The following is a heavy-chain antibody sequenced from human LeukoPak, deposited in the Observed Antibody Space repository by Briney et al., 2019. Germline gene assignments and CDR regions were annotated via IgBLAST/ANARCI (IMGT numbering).Heavy chain of an antibody. J-gene: IGHJ3*02. D-gene: IGHD4-23*01. CDR1: GFTFSGYW. Sequence: GGSLRLSCAASGFTFSGYWMHWVRQAPGKGLVWVSRIYSDGDSTIYADSVKGRFTISRDNAKNTLYLQMDSLRAEDTAVYYCARGRYYGGNSHAFDIWGQGTMVTVSS. CDR2: IYSDGDST. V-gene: IGHV3-74*01. CDR3: ARGRYYGGNSHAFDI.